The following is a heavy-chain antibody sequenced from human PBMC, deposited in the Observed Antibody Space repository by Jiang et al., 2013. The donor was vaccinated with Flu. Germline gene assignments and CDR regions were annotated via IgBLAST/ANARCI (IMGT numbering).Heavy chain of an antibody. Sequence: GDSVANNRAAWNWIRQSPSRGLEWLGRTYYRSNWYSDYAVSVKSRITINPDTTKNQFSLLLSSVTPDDTAVYYCAGVGQRGGAFDIWGQGTLVTVSS. D-gene: IGHD3-16*01. CDR2: TYYRSNWYS. J-gene: IGHJ3*02. V-gene: IGHV6-1*01. CDR1: GDSVANNRAA. CDR3: AGVGQRGGAFDI.